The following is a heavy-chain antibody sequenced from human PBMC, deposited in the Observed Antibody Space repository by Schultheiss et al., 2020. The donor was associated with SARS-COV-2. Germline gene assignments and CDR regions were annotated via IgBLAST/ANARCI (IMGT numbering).Heavy chain of an antibody. CDR3: ARGPGIVVVTTWGAFDI. CDR2: MNPNSGGT. J-gene: IGHJ3*02. V-gene: IGHV1-2*04. D-gene: IGHD3-22*01. CDR1: GYTFTTSD. Sequence: ASVKVSCKASGYTFTTSDINWVRQAPGQGLEWMGWMNPNSGGTNYAQKFQGWVTMTRDTSISTAYMELSRLRSDDTAVYYCARGPGIVVVTTWGAFDIWGQGTMVTVSS.